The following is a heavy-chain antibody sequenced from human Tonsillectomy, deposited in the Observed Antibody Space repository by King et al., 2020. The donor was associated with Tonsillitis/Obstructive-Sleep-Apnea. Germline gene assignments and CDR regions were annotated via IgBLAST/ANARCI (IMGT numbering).Heavy chain of an antibody. V-gene: IGHV2-26*01. Sequence: VTLKESGPVLVKPTETLTLTCTVSGFSLSNARMGVSWIRQPPGKALEWLAHIFSNDEKSYSTSLKSRLTISKDTSKSQVVLTMTNMDPVDTATYYCARIGLQRVGSDAFDIWGQETMVTVSS. J-gene: IGHJ3*02. CDR2: IFSNDEK. D-gene: IGHD4-11*01. CDR1: GFSLSNARMG. CDR3: ARIGLQRVGSDAFDI.